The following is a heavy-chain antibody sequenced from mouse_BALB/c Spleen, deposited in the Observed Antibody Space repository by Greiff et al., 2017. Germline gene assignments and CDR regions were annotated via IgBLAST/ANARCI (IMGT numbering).Heavy chain of an antibody. CDR1: GFSLTSYG. V-gene: IGHV2-9*02. CDR3: AIYYYGSDWYFDV. D-gene: IGHD1-1*01. CDR2: IWAGGST. J-gene: IGHJ1*01. Sequence: VKLMESGPGLVAPSQSLSITCTVSGFSLTSYGVHWVRQPPGKGLEWLGVIWAGGSTNYNSALMSRLSISKDNSKSQVFLKMNSLETDDTAMYYCAIYYYGSDWYFDVWGAGTTVTVSS.